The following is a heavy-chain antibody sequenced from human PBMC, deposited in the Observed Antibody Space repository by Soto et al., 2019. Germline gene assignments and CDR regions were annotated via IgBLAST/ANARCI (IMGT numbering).Heavy chain of an antibody. J-gene: IGHJ6*02. CDR2: IYYSGST. V-gene: IGHV4-61*01. CDR1: GVTVISGSYY. Sequence: PSETLSLTCTVSGVTVISGSYYWSWIRQPPGKGLEWIGYIYYSGSTNYNPSLKSRVTISVDTSKNQFSLKLSSVTAADTAVYYCARVKRVVVVPADPLSYYYGMDVWGQGTTVTVSS. D-gene: IGHD2-2*01. CDR3: ARVKRVVVVPADPLSYYYGMDV.